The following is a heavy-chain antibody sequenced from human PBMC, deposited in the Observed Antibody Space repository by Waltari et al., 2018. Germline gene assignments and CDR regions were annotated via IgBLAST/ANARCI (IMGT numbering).Heavy chain of an antibody. J-gene: IGHJ4*02. V-gene: IGHV4-61*02. CDR3: ARDGQYSGLGVY. CDR1: GGSISSGSYY. Sequence: QVQLQESGPGLVKPSQTLSLTCTVSGGSISSGSYYWSWIRQPAGKGLEWIGRIYTSGRTNYNPSLKSRVTISVDTSKNQFSLKLSSVTAADTAVYYCARDGQYSGLGVYWGQGTLVTVSP. D-gene: IGHD5-12*01. CDR2: IYTSGRT.